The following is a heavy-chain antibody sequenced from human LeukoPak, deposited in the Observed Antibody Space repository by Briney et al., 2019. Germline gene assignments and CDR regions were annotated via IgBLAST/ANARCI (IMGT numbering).Heavy chain of an antibody. V-gene: IGHV5-10-1*01. CDR1: RYIFSTYW. D-gene: IGHD3-16*01. Sequence: GESLKIFCKGSRYIFSTYWITWVRQMPGKGLEWMGRIDPSDSYTNYSPPFQGHVTISADKATSTVYLQWSSLKASDTAMYYCATGSKGGNWIDPWGQGTLVTVSS. CDR2: IDPSDSYT. CDR3: ATGSKGGNWIDP. J-gene: IGHJ5*02.